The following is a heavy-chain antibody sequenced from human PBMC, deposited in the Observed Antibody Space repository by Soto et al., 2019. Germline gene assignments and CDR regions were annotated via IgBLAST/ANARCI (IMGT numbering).Heavy chain of an antibody. CDR1: GGSISSSSYY. J-gene: IGHJ5*02. CDR3: ARHSPYCSGGSCYSDWFDP. D-gene: IGHD2-15*01. V-gene: IGHV4-39*01. Sequence: LSLTCTVSGGSISSSSYYWGWIRQPPGKGLEWIGSIYYSGSTYYNPSLKSRVTISVDTSKNQFSLKLSSVTAADTAVYYCARHSPYCSGGSCYSDWFDPRGQGTLVTVSS. CDR2: IYYSGST.